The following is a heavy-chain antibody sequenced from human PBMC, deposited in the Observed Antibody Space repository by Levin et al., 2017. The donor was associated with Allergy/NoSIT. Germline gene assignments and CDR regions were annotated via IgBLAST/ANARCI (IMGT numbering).Heavy chain of an antibody. J-gene: IGHJ4*02. CDR2: IIPIFGTA. V-gene: IGHV1-69*01. D-gene: IGHD2-15*01. CDR3: ARKGYCSGGSCYPWGTFDY. CDR1: GGTFSSYA. Sequence: KISCKASGGTFSSYAISWVRQAPGQGLEWMGGIIPIFGTANYAQKFQGRVTITADESTSTAYMELSSLRSEDTAVYYCARKGYCSGGSCYPWGTFDYWGQGTLVTVSS.